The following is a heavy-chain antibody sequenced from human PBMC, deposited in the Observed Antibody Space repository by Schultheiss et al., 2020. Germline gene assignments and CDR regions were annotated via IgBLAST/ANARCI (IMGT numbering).Heavy chain of an antibody. CDR3: ARGRAWRYGMDV. V-gene: IGHV4-34*01. CDR2: INHSGST. D-gene: IGHD1-1*01. CDR1: GGSFSGYY. Sequence: SQTLSLTCAVYGGSFSGYYWSWIRQPPGKGLEWIGEINHSGSTNYNPSLKSRVTISVDTSKNQFSLKLSSVTAADTAVYYCARGRAWRYGMDVWGQGPTVTVFS. J-gene: IGHJ6*02.